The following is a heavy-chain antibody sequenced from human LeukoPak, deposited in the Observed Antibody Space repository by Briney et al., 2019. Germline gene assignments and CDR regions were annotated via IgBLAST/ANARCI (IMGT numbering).Heavy chain of an antibody. CDR3: ARSGYSYGADAFDI. Sequence: SETLSLTCIVSGGSISSYYWSWIRQPPGKGLEWIGYIYYSGSTNYNPSLKSRVTISVDTSKNQFSLKPSSVTAADTAVYYCARSGYSYGADAFDIWGQGTMVAVSS. V-gene: IGHV4-59*01. D-gene: IGHD5-18*01. CDR2: IYYSGST. J-gene: IGHJ3*02. CDR1: GGSISSYY.